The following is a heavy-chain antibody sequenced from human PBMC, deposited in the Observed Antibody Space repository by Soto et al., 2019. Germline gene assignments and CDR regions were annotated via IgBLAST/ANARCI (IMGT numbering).Heavy chain of an antibody. D-gene: IGHD5-12*01. CDR1: GFTFSSYA. CDR2: ISGSGGST. Sequence: VGSLRLSCAASGFTFSSYAMSWVRQAPGKGLEWVSAISGSGGSTYYADSVKGRFTISRDNTKNLVYLQMNRLRAEDTAVYYCARSGRDGYNPWGQGTLVTVSS. CDR3: ARSGRDGYNP. V-gene: IGHV3-23*01. J-gene: IGHJ5*02.